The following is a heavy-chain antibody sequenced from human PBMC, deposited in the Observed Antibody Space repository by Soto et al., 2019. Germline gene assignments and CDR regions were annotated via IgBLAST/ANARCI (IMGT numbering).Heavy chain of an antibody. J-gene: IGHJ4*02. V-gene: IGHV1-69*04. CDR1: GCTFSSYT. D-gene: IGHD3-10*01. CDR3: ARDYYGSGSYKTRYYFDY. Sequence: GASVKVSCKASGCTFSSYTISWVRQAPGQGLEWMGRIIPILGIANYAQKFQGRVTITADKSTSTAYMELSSLRSEDTAVYYCARDYYGSGSYKTRYYFDYWGQGTLVTVSS. CDR2: IIPILGIA.